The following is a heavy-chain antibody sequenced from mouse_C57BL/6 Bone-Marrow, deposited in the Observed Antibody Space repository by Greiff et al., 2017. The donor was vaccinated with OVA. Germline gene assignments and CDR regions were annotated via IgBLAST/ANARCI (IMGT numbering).Heavy chain of an antibody. J-gene: IGHJ4*01. Sequence: EVQLQESGAELVRPGASVKLSCTASGFNIKDDYMHWVKQRPEQGLEWIGWIDPENGDTEYASKFQGKATITADTSSNTAYLQLSSLTSEDTAFYYCTTMGYAMDYWGQGTSVTVSS. V-gene: IGHV14-4*01. CDR3: TTMGYAMDY. CDR1: GFNIKDDY. D-gene: IGHD2-3*01. CDR2: IDPENGDT.